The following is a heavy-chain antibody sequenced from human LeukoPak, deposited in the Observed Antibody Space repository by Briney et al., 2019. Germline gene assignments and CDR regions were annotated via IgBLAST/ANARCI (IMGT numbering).Heavy chain of an antibody. Sequence: SETLSLTCTVSGGSITSSSYFWGWVRQPPGEGLEWIATIYYTGSTYYDLSLKSRVTISVDTSKNQFSLKLSSVTAADTAVYYCARDRRYSSSSGEWGGCHFDYWGQGTLVTVSS. CDR3: ARDRRYSSSSGEWGGCHFDY. CDR2: IYYTGST. D-gene: IGHD6-6*01. V-gene: IGHV4-39*07. J-gene: IGHJ4*02. CDR1: GGSITSSSYF.